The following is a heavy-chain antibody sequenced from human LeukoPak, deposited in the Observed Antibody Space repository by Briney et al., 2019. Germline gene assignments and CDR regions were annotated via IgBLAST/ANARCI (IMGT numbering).Heavy chain of an antibody. J-gene: IGHJ5*02. CDR2: ISYSGTT. CDR1: GGPISSGGYY. D-gene: IGHD2-15*01. Sequence: SQTLSLTCTVSGGPISSGGYYWNWIRQHPGKGLEWIGYISYSGTTYYNPSLRSRITISVDTSKNQFSLRLSSVTAADTAVYYCASSVILMQDWFDPWGQGTLVTVSS. CDR3: ASSVILMQDWFDP. V-gene: IGHV4-31*03.